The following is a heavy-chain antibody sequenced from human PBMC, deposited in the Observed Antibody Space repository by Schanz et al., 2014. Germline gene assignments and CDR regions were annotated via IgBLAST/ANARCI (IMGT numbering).Heavy chain of an antibody. CDR3: ARDEGRDGYNLAFDV. D-gene: IGHD5-12*01. Sequence: QVQLVESGGGPVKPGGSLRLSCAASGFTFSDYYMNWIRQAPGKGLEWVSYISNSGYTIYYADSVKGRFTISRDNAKNSLYLQMNSLRPEDTALYFCARDEGRDGYNLAFDVWGQGTLVTVSS. CDR1: GFTFSDYY. J-gene: IGHJ3*01. CDR2: ISNSGYTI. V-gene: IGHV3-11*01.